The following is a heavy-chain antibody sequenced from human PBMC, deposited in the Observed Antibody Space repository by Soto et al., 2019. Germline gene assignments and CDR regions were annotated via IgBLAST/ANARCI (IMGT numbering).Heavy chain of an antibody. Sequence: PGGSLRLSCAASGFTFSSYAMSWVRQAPGKGLEWVSAISGSGGSTYYADSVKGRFTISRDNSKNTLYLQMNSLRAEDTAVYYCAKDQGMATILDGMDVWGQGTTVTVSS. CDR2: ISGSGGST. CDR1: GFTFSSYA. D-gene: IGHD5-12*01. V-gene: IGHV3-23*01. J-gene: IGHJ6*02. CDR3: AKDQGMATILDGMDV.